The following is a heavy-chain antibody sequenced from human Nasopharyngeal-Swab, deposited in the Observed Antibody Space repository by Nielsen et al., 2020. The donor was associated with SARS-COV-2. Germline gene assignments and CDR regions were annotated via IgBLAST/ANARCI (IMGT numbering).Heavy chain of an antibody. V-gene: IGHV3-9*01. CDR1: GFTFGETD. J-gene: IGHJ4*02. Sequence: SLKISCAASGFTFGETDMHWVRQAPGKGLEWVSGISWNSGTFGYAGSVKGRFTISRDNAKNSLYLQMNSLRAEDTALYYCAKGGRYDYDRSGHYHFDYWGQGTLVTVSS. D-gene: IGHD3-22*01. CDR2: ISWNSGTF. CDR3: AKGGRYDYDRSGHYHFDY.